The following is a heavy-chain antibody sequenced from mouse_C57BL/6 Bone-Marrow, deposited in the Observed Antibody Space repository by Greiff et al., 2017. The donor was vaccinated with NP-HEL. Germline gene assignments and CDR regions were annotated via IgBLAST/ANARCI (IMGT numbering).Heavy chain of an antibody. Sequence: QVQLKESGAELVKPGASVKISCKASGYAFSSYWMNWVKERPGKGLEWIGQIYPGAGDTKYNGKFKGKATLTADKSSSTAYMQVSSLTSEDSAVYFCERGDYGSSRFGYAMDYWGQGTSVTVSS. CDR3: ERGDYGSSRFGYAMDY. V-gene: IGHV1-80*01. CDR1: GYAFSSYW. D-gene: IGHD1-1*01. CDR2: IYPGAGDT. J-gene: IGHJ4*01.